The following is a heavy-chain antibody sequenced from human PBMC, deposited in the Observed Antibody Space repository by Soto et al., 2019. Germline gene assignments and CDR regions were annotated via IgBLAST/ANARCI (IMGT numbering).Heavy chain of an antibody. J-gene: IGHJ5*02. CDR2: IIPIFGTA. CDR3: ARDPGLFGVVTAWGPNWFAP. Sequence: SLWWLRHANGQGLEWMGGIIPIFGTANYAQKFQGRVTITADESTSTAYMELSSLRSEDTAVYYCARDPGLFGVVTAWGPNWFAPWGQGTLVTVSS. D-gene: IGHD3-3*01. CDR1: S. V-gene: IGHV1-69*01.